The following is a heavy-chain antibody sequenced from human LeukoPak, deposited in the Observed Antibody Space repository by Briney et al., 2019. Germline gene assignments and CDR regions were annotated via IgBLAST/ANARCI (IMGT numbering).Heavy chain of an antibody. V-gene: IGHV1-69*13. CDR3: ARARRHIVVVPAATQFDP. D-gene: IGHD2-2*01. Sequence: ASVKVSCKASGGTFSSYAISWVRQAPGQGLEWMGGLIPIFGTANYAQKFQGRVTITADESTSTAYMELSSLRSEDTAVYYCARARRHIVVVPAATQFDPWGQGTLVTVSS. CDR2: LIPIFGTA. CDR1: GGTFSSYA. J-gene: IGHJ5*02.